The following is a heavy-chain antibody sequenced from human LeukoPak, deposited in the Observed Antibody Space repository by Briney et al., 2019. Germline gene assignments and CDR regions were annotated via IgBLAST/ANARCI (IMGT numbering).Heavy chain of an antibody. Sequence: GGSLRLSCAASGFTLSSYAMSWVHQAPGKGLEWVSAISGSGGSTYYADSVKGRFTISRDNSKNTLYLQMNSLRAEDTAVYYCAKGSSWYGLNWFDPWGQGTLVTVSS. D-gene: IGHD6-13*01. CDR2: ISGSGGST. CDR1: GFTLSSYA. J-gene: IGHJ5*02. CDR3: AKGSSWYGLNWFDP. V-gene: IGHV3-23*01.